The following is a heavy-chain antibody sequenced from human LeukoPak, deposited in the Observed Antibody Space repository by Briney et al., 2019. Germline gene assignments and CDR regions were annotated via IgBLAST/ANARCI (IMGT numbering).Heavy chain of an antibody. CDR3: ARAGPDPQPFDY. J-gene: IGHJ4*02. CDR1: GFTFSSYS. D-gene: IGHD2-2*01. V-gene: IGHV3-21*01. Sequence: GGSLRLSCAASGFTFSSYSMNWVRQAPGRGLEWVSSISSSSSYIYYADSVKGRFTISRDNAKNSLYLQMNSLRAEDTAVYYCARAGPDPQPFDYWGQGTLVTVSS. CDR2: ISSSSSYI.